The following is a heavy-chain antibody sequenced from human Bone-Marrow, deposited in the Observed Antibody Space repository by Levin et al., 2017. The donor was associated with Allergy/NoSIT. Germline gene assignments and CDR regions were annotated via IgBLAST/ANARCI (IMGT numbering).Heavy chain of an antibody. CDR2: IIVSGSST. CDR3: AKGAGWVAGALALI. V-gene: IGHV3-23*01. Sequence: GGSLRLSCAASGFTFNSYALSWVRQAPGKGLEWVSAIIVSGSSTYYAASVKGRFTISIDNSKTTLYLHLTCLTAEDTAGYYCAKGAGWVAGALALIWGQGTLVTVSS. CDR1: GFTFNSYA. D-gene: IGHD6-19*01. J-gene: IGHJ4*02.